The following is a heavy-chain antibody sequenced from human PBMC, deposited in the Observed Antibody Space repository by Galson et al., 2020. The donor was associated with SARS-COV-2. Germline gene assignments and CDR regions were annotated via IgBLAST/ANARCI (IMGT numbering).Heavy chain of an antibody. J-gene: IGHJ4*02. D-gene: IGHD3-3*01. CDR2: IYYSGST. CDR3: ARASRTIFGVVKHFDY. CDR1: GGSISSGGYY. V-gene: IGHV4-31*03. Sequence: SQTLSLICTVSGGSISSGGYYWSWIRQHPGKGLEWIGYIYYSGSTYYNPSLKSRVTISVDTSKNQFSLKLSSVTAADTAVYYCARASRTIFGVVKHFDYWGQGTLVTVSS.